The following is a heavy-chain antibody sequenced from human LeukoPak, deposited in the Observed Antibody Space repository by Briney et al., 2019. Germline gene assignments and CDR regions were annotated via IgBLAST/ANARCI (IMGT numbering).Heavy chain of an antibody. V-gene: IGHV3-21*01. D-gene: IGHD3-10*01. CDR3: ARDPTTYGSGSYYYYFDY. CDR1: GFTFSSYS. J-gene: IGHJ4*02. CDR2: ISSSSIYI. Sequence: GGSLRLSCAASGFTFSSYSMNWVRQAPGKGLEWVSSISSSSIYIYYADSVKGRFTISRDNAKNSLYLQMNSLRAEDTAVYYCARDPTTYGSGSYYYYFDYWGQGTLVTVS.